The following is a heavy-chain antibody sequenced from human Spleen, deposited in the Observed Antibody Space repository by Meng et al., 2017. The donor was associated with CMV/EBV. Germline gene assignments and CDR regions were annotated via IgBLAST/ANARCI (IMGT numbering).Heavy chain of an antibody. V-gene: IGHV4-34*01. J-gene: IGHJ3*02. CDR1: GGSFSGYF. CDR2: IYHSGNT. CDR3: ARKGDLDI. D-gene: IGHD3-16*01. Sequence: LSRSCAVYGGSFSGYFWGWIRQPPGKGLEWIGEIYHSGNTNYNPSLKSRVTISVDTSKNQFSLKLSSVTAADTAVYYCARKGDLDIWGQGTMVTVSS.